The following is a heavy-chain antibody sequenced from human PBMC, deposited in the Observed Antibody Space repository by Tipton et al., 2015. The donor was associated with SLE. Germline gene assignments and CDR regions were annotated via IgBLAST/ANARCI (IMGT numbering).Heavy chain of an antibody. Sequence: TLSLTCTVSSGSLSSSYWSWIRQPPGKGLEWIGYIYHTGSTTYNPSLKSRVTISVDTSKNQFSLKLSSVTAADTAVYYCARGNHRWLPFPFDYWGQGTLVTVSS. V-gene: IGHV4-59*01. D-gene: IGHD6-19*01. CDR3: ARGNHRWLPFPFDY. CDR2: IYHTGST. J-gene: IGHJ4*02. CDR1: SGSLSSSY.